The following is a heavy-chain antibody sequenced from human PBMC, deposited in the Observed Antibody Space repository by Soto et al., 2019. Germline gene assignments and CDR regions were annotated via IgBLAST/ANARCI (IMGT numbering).Heavy chain of an antibody. D-gene: IGHD3-22*01. J-gene: IGHJ4*02. CDR1: GFTFSSYS. CDR3: ARDTYYYDSSGYYPWPPLDY. CDR2: ISSSSSYI. V-gene: IGHV3-21*01. Sequence: PGVSLGISCAASGFTFSSYSMNWVRQAPGKGLEWVSSISSSSSYIYYADSVKGRFTISRDNAKNSLYLQMNSLRAEDTAVYYCARDTYYYDSSGYYPWPPLDYWGQGTLVTVSS.